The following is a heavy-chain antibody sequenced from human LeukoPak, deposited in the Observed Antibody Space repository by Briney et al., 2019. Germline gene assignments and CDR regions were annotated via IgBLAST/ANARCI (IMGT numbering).Heavy chain of an antibody. V-gene: IGHV3-66*02. Sequence: GGSLRLSCAASGFTVSSNYMSWVRQAPGKGLEWVSAIYTGGSTYYADSVKGRFTISRDNSKNTLYLQMNSLRAEDTAVYYCARDRLMVRGPIDYWGQGTLVTVSS. J-gene: IGHJ4*02. CDR2: IYTGGST. D-gene: IGHD3-10*01. CDR1: GFTVSSNY. CDR3: ARDRLMVRGPIDY.